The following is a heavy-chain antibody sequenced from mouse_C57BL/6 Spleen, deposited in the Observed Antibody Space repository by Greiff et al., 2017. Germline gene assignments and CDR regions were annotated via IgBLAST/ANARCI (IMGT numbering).Heavy chain of an antibody. Sequence: QVQLQQPGAELVKPGASVKLSCKASGYTFTSYWMHWVKQRPGQGLEWIGMIHPNSGSTNYNEKFKSKATLTVDKSSSTAYMQLSSLTSEDSAVYYFARSIYCNYSAWFAYWGQGTLVTVSA. CDR2: IHPNSGST. CDR1: GYTFTSYW. J-gene: IGHJ3*01. CDR3: ARSIYCNYSAWFAY. D-gene: IGHD2-1*01. V-gene: IGHV1-64*01.